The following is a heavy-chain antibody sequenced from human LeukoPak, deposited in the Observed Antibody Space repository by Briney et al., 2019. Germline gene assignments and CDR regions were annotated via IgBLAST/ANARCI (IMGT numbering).Heavy chain of an antibody. CDR3: ARAMRDIVVVPAAMGMDY. CDR1: GFTFSSYE. V-gene: IGHV3-48*03. D-gene: IGHD2-2*01. CDR2: ISSSGSTI. J-gene: IGHJ4*02. Sequence: GSLRLSCAASGFTFSSYEMNWVRQAPGKGLEWVSYISSSGSTIYYADSVKGRFTISRDNAKNSLYLQMNSLRAEDTAVYYCARAMRDIVVVPAAMGMDYWGQGTLVTVSS.